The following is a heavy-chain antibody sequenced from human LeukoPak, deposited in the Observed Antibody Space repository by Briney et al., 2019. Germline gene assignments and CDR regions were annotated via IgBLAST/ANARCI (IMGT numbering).Heavy chain of an antibody. CDR2: ICVSGDST. V-gene: IGHV3-23*01. CDR1: GFSFSTYA. Sequence: PGGSLRLSCAASGFSFSTYAMNWVRQAPGTGLEWVSTICVSGDSTFCADSVQGRFTISRDTSKNSLSLHMNSLRAEDAAVYFCARRGGRNGWGDFDYWGQGTLVTVSS. J-gene: IGHJ4*02. CDR3: ARRGGRNGWGDFDY. D-gene: IGHD3-10*01.